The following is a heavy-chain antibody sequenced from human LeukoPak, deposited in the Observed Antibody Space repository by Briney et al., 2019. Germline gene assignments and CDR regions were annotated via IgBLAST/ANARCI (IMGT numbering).Heavy chain of an antibody. D-gene: IGHD2-2*01. CDR3: ASYCSSTFCYGYAFDI. V-gene: IGHV1-8*03. CDR2: MNPNSGNT. Sequence: ASVKVSCKASGYTFTSYDINWVRQATGQGLEWMGWMNPNSGNTGYAQKFQGRVTITRNTSISTAYMELSSLRSEDTAVYYCASYCSSTFCYGYAFDIWGQGTMVTVSS. J-gene: IGHJ3*02. CDR1: GYTFTSYD.